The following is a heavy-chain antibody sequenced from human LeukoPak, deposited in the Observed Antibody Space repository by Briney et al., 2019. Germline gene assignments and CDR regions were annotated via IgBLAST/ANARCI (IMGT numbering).Heavy chain of an antibody. CDR3: ARHGIYYVWESSYGLPDWFDP. CDR1: GGSISSTRYY. Sequence: PSETLSLTCTVSGGSISSTRYYWGWIRQPPGKGLEWIGSIYYSGNTYSNPSLRGRATMSVDRSKNQFSMKLSYVTAADTAVYYCARHGIYYVWESSYGLPDWFDPWGQGTQVTVSS. J-gene: IGHJ5*02. CDR2: IYYSGNT. V-gene: IGHV4-39*01. D-gene: IGHD3-10*01.